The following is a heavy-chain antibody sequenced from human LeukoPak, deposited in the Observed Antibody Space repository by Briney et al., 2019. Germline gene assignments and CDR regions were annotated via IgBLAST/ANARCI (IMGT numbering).Heavy chain of an antibody. CDR2: IYYSGST. CDR3: ARAPCSSTSCLDAFDI. V-gene: IGHV4-30-4*01. CDR1: RDSVSSADYY. Sequence: SQTLSLTCTVSRDSVSSADYYWSCIRQPPGKGLEWIGYIYYSGSTFYNPSLKGRVTISVDTSKNQFCLKLSSVTAEDTAVYYCARAPCSSTSCLDAFDIWGQGTMVTVSS. D-gene: IGHD2-2*01. J-gene: IGHJ3*02.